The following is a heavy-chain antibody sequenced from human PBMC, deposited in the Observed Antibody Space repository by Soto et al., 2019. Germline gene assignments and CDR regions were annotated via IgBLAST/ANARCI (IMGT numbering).Heavy chain of an antibody. Sequence: GGSLRLSCAASGFTFSSYSMNWVRQAPGKGLEWVSSISSSSSYIYYADSVKGRFTISRDNPKNSLYLQMNSLRAEDTAVYYCARVVVPAFSDYMDVWGKGTTVTVSS. CDR1: GFTFSSYS. V-gene: IGHV3-21*01. D-gene: IGHD2-2*01. CDR3: ARVVVPAFSDYMDV. CDR2: ISSSSSYI. J-gene: IGHJ6*03.